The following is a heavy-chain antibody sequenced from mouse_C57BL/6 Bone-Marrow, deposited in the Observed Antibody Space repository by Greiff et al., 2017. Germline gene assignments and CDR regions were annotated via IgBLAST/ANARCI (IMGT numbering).Heavy chain of an antibody. J-gene: IGHJ4*01. V-gene: IGHV5-2*01. CDR3: ARLGAQAFYYAMDY. Sequence: EVKLVESGGGLVQPGESLKLSCESNEYEFPSHDMSWVRKTPEKRLELVAAINSDGGSTYYPDTMERRFIISRDNTKKTLYLQMRSLRSEDTALYYWARLGAQAFYYAMDYWGQGTSVTVSS. CDR2: INSDGGST. CDR1: EYEFPSHD. D-gene: IGHD3-2*02.